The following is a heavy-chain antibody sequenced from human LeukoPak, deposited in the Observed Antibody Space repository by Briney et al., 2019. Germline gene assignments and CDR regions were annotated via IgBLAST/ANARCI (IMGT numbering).Heavy chain of an antibody. D-gene: IGHD3-16*01. CDR1: GFAFRTYA. Sequence: GGSLRLSCAASGFAFRTYAMTWVRQAPPRGLEWVAAISGRGDSTYYADSVKGRFTISRDNSKNTLYLQMKSLRAEDTALYYCVNEIRPNDYWGQGTLVTVSS. J-gene: IGHJ4*02. CDR3: VNEIRPNDY. V-gene: IGHV3-23*01. CDR2: ISGRGDST.